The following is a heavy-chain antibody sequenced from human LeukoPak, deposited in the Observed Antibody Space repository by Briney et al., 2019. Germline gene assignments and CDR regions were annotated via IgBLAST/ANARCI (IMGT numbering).Heavy chain of an antibody. CDR1: AGTFSSYA. V-gene: IGHV1-69*05. Sequence: GASVKVSCKASAGTFSSYAISWERQAPGQGLEWMGGIIPIFGTANDAQKFQGRVTITTYESTSTAYMELSSLRSEDTAVCYCASGGGDFDYWGQGTLVTVSS. D-gene: IGHD4-23*01. CDR2: IIPIFGTA. CDR3: ASGGGDFDY. J-gene: IGHJ4*02.